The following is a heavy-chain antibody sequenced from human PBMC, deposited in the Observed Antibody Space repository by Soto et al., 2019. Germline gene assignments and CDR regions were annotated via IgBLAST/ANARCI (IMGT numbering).Heavy chain of an antibody. D-gene: IGHD2-21*02. CDR1: GGTFSSYT. CDR2: IIPILGIA. V-gene: IGHV1-69*08. Sequence: QVQLVQSGAEVKKPGSSVKVSCKASGGTFSSYTISWVRQAPGQGLEWMGRIIPILGIANYAQKFQGRVTITADKSTSTAYMELSSLRSEDTAVDDCARDPGGDQPGWYFDLWGRGTLVTVSS. J-gene: IGHJ2*01. CDR3: ARDPGGDQPGWYFDL.